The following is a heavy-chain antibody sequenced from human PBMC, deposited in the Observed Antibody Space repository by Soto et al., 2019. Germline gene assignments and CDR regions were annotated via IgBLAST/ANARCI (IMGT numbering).Heavy chain of an antibody. CDR1: GGSFSGYY. CDR2: INHSGST. Sequence: QVQLQQWGAGLLKPSETLSLTCAVYGGSFSGYYWSWIRQPPGKGLEWIGEINHSGSTNYNPSLKSRVTISVDTSKNQFSLKRSSVTAADTAVYYCAREKGSSHDFDYWGQGTLGTVSS. D-gene: IGHD6-13*01. V-gene: IGHV4-34*01. J-gene: IGHJ4*02. CDR3: AREKGSSHDFDY.